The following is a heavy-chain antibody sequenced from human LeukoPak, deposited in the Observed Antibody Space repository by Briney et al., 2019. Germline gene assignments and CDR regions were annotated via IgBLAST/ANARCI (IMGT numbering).Heavy chain of an antibody. CDR1: GFTFSDYY. CDR3: ARDQSDYYGSGSYYNVPRLDY. J-gene: IGHJ4*02. Sequence: GGSLRLSCAGSGFTFSDYYMNWIRQAPGKGLEWVSYISSSGNTIFYAYSVTGRFTISRDNSKNSLYLQRNSLSAEDTAVYYWARDQSDYYGSGSYYNVPRLDYWGQGTLVTVSS. V-gene: IGHV3-11*01. D-gene: IGHD3-10*01. CDR2: ISSSGNTI.